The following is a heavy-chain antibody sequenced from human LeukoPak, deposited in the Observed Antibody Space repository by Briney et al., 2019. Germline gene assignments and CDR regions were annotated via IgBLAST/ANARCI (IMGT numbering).Heavy chain of an antibody. D-gene: IGHD1-1*01. CDR2: ISSSSSTI. J-gene: IGHJ4*02. CDR3: ARVNGGFDY. Sequence: GGSLRLSCAASGFTFSSYSMNWVRQAPGKGLEWGSYISSSSSTIYYADSVKGRFTISRDNAKNSLYLQMNSLRAEDTAVYYCARVNGGFDYWGQGTLVTVSS. V-gene: IGHV3-48*04. CDR1: GFTFSSYS.